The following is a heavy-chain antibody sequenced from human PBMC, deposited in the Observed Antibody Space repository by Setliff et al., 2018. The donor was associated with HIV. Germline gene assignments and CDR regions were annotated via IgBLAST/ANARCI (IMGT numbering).Heavy chain of an antibody. V-gene: IGHV1-69*13. CDR2: IIPIYGTP. CDR3: ARSDSGWPHYQYHHTDV. J-gene: IGHJ6*03. CDR1: GGTFSSYA. Sequence: ASVKVSCKASGGTFSSYAITWVRQAPGQGPEWMGGIIPIYGTPNYAQRFQGRVTITADESTSTAYMEMSSLTSEDTAIYYCARSDSGWPHYQYHHTDVWGKGTTVTVS. D-gene: IGHD6-19*01.